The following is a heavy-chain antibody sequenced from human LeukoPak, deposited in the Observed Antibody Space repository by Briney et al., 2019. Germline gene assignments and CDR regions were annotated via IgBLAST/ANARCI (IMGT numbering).Heavy chain of an antibody. Sequence: ASVKVSCKASGYTFTGYYLHWVRQAPGQGLEWMGWVSPNSGGTKYAQKFQGRVTMTRDTSISTAYMEVSRLRSDDTAVYYCARNRMDYWGQGTLVAVSS. CDR1: GYTFTGYY. V-gene: IGHV1-2*02. CDR3: ARNRMDY. CDR2: VSPNSGGT. J-gene: IGHJ4*02.